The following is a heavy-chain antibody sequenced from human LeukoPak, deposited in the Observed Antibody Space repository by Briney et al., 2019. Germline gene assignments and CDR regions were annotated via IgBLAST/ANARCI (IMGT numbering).Heavy chain of an antibody. J-gene: IGHJ5*02. CDR3: ARMMTFFDP. CDR2: IYTSGST. Sequence: PSETLSLTCTVSGGSISSGSYYWSWIRQPAGKGLEWIRRIYTSGSTNYNPSLKSRVTTSVDTSKNQFSLKLSSVTAADTAVYYCARMMTFFDPWGQGTLVTVSS. V-gene: IGHV4-61*02. CDR1: GGSISSGSYY. D-gene: IGHD3-16*01.